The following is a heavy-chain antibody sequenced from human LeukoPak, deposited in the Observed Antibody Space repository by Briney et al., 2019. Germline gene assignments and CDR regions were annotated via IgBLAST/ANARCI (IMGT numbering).Heavy chain of an antibody. V-gene: IGHV4-30-2*01. J-gene: IGHJ4*02. CDR3: ARVGDRGDLVFDY. D-gene: IGHD2-21*02. Sequence: SETLSLTRAVSGGSISSGGYSWSWIRQPPGKGLEWIGHIYNSGSAYYNPSLKSRVAISVDRSKNQFSLKLSSVTAADTAVYYCARVGDRGDLVFDYWSQGTLVTVSS. CDR1: GGSISSGGYS. CDR2: IYNSGSA.